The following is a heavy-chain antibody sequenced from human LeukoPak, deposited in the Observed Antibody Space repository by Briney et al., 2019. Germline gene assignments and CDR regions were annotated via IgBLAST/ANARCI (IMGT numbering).Heavy chain of an antibody. Sequence: PGRSLRLSCAASGLTFSSHWMHWVRQAPGKGLVWVSHINSDGSWTSYADSVKGRFTISKDNAKNTVYLQMNNLRAEDTAVYYCVSFYEAYWGRGTLVTVSS. J-gene: IGHJ4*02. CDR2: INSDGSWT. V-gene: IGHV3-74*01. CDR1: GLTFSSHW. CDR3: VSFYEAY. D-gene: IGHD2/OR15-2a*01.